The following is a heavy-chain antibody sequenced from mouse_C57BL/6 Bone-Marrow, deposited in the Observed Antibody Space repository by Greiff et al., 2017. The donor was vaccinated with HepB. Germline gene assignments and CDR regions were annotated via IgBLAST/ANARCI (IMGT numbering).Heavy chain of an antibody. D-gene: IGHD2-2*01. CDR1: GYTFTSHW. Sequence: QVQLKQSGPELVRPGASVKISCKAPGYTFTSHWMQWVRQRPGQGLVWIGEIFPGSGSTYYNEKFKGKATVTVDTSSSTAYMQLSSLTSEDSAVYCCARLGGYDLYYAMDYWGQGTSVTVSS. V-gene: IGHV1-56*01. CDR3: ARLGGYDLYYAMDY. J-gene: IGHJ4*01. CDR2: IFPGSGST.